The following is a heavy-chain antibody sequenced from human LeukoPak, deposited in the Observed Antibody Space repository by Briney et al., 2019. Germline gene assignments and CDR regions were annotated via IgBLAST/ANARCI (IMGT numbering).Heavy chain of an antibody. D-gene: IGHD1-14*01. CDR1: GFTFSNAW. CDR3: TTDLSLYRDAFDI. J-gene: IGHJ3*02. Sequence: GGSLRLSCAASGFTFSNAWMSWVRQAPGKGLEWVGRIKSKTDGGTTDYAAPVKGRFAISRDDSKNTLYLQMNSLKTEDTAVSYCTTDLSLYRDAFDIWGQGTMVTVSS. CDR2: IKSKTDGGTT. V-gene: IGHV3-15*01.